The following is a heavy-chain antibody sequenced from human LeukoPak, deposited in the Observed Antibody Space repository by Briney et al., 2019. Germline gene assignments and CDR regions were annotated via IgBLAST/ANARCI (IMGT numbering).Heavy chain of an antibody. CDR2: INPNSGGT. CDR3: ARSFNWNYPKIDY. D-gene: IGHD1-7*01. Sequence: GASVKVSCKASGYTFTGYYMHWVRQAPGQGLEWMGWINPNSGGTNYAQKFQGRVTMTRDTSISTAYMELSRLRSDDTAVYYCARSFNWNYPKIDYWGQGTLVTVSS. V-gene: IGHV1-2*02. J-gene: IGHJ4*02. CDR1: GYTFTGYY.